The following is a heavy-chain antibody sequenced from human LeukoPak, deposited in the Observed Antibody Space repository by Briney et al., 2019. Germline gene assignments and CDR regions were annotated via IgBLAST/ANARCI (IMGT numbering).Heavy chain of an antibody. Sequence: GGSLRLSCAASGFTFGSYSMTWVRQAPGKGLEWVSLIDSNSNFMNYADSVKGRSTISRDNAKKSLYLEMNSLRAEDTAVYYCAKDSHSWSRDYWGQGTLVTVSS. D-gene: IGHD6-13*01. V-gene: IGHV3-21*01. CDR2: IDSNSNFM. J-gene: IGHJ4*02. CDR3: AKDSHSWSRDY. CDR1: GFTFGSYS.